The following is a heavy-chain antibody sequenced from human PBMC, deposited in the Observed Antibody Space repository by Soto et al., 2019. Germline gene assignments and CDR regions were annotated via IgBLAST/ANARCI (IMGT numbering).Heavy chain of an antibody. CDR1: GGTFSSYA. V-gene: IGHV1-69*13. J-gene: IGHJ4*02. D-gene: IGHD2-2*01. Sequence: GASVKVSCKASGGTFSSYAISWVRQAPGQGLEWMGGIIPIFGTANYAQKFQGRVTITADESTSTAYMELSSLRSEDTTVYYCARFGGGDCSSTSCLLRSPYYFDYWGQGTLVTVSS. CDR2: IIPIFGTA. CDR3: ARFGGGDCSSTSCLLRSPYYFDY.